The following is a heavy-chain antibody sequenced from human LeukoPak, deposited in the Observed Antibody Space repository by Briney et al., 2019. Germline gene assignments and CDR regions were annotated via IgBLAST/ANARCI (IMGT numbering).Heavy chain of an antibody. CDR3: ARDPGYDYGYDY. CDR2: ISGSGGST. J-gene: IGHJ4*02. D-gene: IGHD5-18*01. Sequence: PGGSLRLSCAASGFTFSSYAMSWVRQAPGKGLEWVSAISGSGGSTYYADSVKGRFTISRDNSKNTVYLQMNSLRAEDTAVYYCARDPGYDYGYDYWGQGTLVTVSS. CDR1: GFTFSSYA. V-gene: IGHV3-23*01.